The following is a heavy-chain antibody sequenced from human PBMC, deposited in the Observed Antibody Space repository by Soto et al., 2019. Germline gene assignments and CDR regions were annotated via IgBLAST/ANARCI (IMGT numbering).Heavy chain of an antibody. CDR1: GGSISTGGYY. Sequence: QVQLQESGPGLVKPSQTLSLTCTVSGGSISTGGYYWSWIRQHPGRGLEWIGYIYHSGMTFSNPSLQSRVAISIDTSKNKFSLQLSSVTAADTAVYYCATVRWELHDAFDIWGQGTMGSVSS. CDR2: IYHSGMT. D-gene: IGHD1-26*01. CDR3: ATVRWELHDAFDI. J-gene: IGHJ3*02. V-gene: IGHV4-31*03.